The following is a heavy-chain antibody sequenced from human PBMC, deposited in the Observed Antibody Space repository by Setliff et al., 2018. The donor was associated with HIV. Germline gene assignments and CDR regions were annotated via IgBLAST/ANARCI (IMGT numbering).Heavy chain of an antibody. V-gene: IGHV1-69*13. Sequence: GASVKVSCKASGGTFSSYAISWVRQAPGQGLEWMGGIIPIFPSPKYAEKFQGRVTITADESTSTAYMELSSLRFEDTAVYYCARSRGTWGTSFGYWGRGTLVTVSS. CDR3: ARSRGTWGTSFGY. CDR1: GGTFSSYA. J-gene: IGHJ4*02. D-gene: IGHD3-16*01. CDR2: IIPIFPSP.